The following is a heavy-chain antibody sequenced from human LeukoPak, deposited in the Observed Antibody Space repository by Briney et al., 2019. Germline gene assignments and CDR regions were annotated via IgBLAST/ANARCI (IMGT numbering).Heavy chain of an antibody. CDR3: AKDSSGGYNSH. Sequence: APVKVSCKTSGYIFKDFYIHWVRQAPGHGLEWMGWINPNSGDTNSAQRFQGRVTMTRDTSTGTAYMDLSSLTSDDTAVYFCAKDSSGGYNSHWGQGTLVTVSS. D-gene: IGHD5-24*01. CDR1: GYIFKDFY. CDR2: INPNSGDT. V-gene: IGHV1-2*02. J-gene: IGHJ4*02.